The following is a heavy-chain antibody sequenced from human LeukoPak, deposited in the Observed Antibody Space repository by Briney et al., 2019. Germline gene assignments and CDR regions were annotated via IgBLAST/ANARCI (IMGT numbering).Heavy chain of an antibody. CDR3: AKDFGGAFDI. D-gene: IGHD3-10*01. J-gene: IGHJ3*02. CDR1: GFTFSSNA. CDR2: VSGSGGST. V-gene: IGHV3-23*01. Sequence: GGSLRLSCVASGFTFSSNAMNWVRQAPGKGLEWVSAVSGSGGSTYYADSVKGRFTIPRDNSKNTLYLQMNSLRAEDTAVYYCAKDFGGAFDIWGQGTMVTVSS.